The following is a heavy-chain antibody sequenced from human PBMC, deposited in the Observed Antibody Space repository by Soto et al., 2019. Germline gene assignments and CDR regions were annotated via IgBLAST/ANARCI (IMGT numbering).Heavy chain of an antibody. CDR3: ARENRYDSHSYYFDY. Sequence: QVQLQESGPGLVKPSQTLSLTCTVSGGSISSGGYYWSCIRQHPGKGLEWIGYIYYSGSTYYNPSLKSRVTISVDTSKNQFSLKLSSVTAADTAVYYCARENRYDSHSYYFDYWGQGTLVTVSS. V-gene: IGHV4-31*03. D-gene: IGHD3-22*01. CDR2: IYYSGST. J-gene: IGHJ4*02. CDR1: GGSISSGGYY.